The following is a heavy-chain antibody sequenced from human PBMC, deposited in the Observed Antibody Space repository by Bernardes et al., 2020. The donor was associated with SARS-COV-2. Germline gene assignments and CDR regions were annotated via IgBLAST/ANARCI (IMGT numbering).Heavy chain of an antibody. V-gene: IGHV4-39*01. CDR1: GGSIRSSSYY. Sequence: SETLSLTCTVSGGSIRSSSYYWGWIRQPPGKGLEWIGSIYYSGSTYYNPSLKSRVTISVDTSKNQFSLKLSSVTAADTAVYYCARPSYYDVTGGMDVWGQGTTVTVAS. J-gene: IGHJ6*02. D-gene: IGHD3-3*01. CDR2: IYYSGST. CDR3: ARPSYYDVTGGMDV.